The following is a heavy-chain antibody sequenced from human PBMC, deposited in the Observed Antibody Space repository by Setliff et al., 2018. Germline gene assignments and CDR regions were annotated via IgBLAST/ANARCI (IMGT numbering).Heavy chain of an antibody. CDR3: ARKGPNSSSHVFGY. D-gene: IGHD3-16*01. Sequence: GASVKVSCKASGYTFISYALHWVRQAPGQRLQWMGWINPARCNTKYSQEFQGRVTITRDTSATTVYMELSSLRSDDMAVYYCARKGPNSSSHVFGYWGQGTLVTVSS. J-gene: IGHJ4*02. CDR2: INPARCNT. V-gene: IGHV1-3*03. CDR1: GYTFISYA.